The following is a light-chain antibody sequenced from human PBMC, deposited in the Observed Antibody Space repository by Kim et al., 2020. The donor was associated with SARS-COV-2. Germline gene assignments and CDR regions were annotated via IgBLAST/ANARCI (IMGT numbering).Light chain of an antibody. CDR3: HTWGTGIRV. Sequence: ASGKLTCVLSSGHRNYAIAWHQHQPAKGPRFIMNLSSDGSHRRGEGVPARFSGSSYGAERYLIISSLQSEDEAVYYCHTWGTGIRVFGGGTQLTVL. J-gene: IGLJ2*01. CDR2: LSSDGSH. CDR1: SGHRNYA. V-gene: IGLV4-69*01.